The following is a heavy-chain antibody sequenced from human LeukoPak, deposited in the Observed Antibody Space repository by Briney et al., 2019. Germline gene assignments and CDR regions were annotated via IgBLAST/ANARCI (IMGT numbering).Heavy chain of an antibody. J-gene: IGHJ3*02. CDR1: GLTFSDYA. D-gene: IGHD3-3*01. V-gene: IGHV3-23*01. CDR3: ARDGPYDLDI. Sequence: GGSLRLSCAASGLTFSDYAMSWVRQARGKGLEWVSSIGGDGAGTYYADSVKGRFIISRDNSKNTLYLQMNSLRAEDTAVYYCARDGPYDLDIWGQGTMVTVSS. CDR2: IGGDGAGT.